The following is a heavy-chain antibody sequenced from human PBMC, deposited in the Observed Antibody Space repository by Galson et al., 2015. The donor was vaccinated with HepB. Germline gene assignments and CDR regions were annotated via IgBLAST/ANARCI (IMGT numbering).Heavy chain of an antibody. CDR2: IKRDGSTT. J-gene: IGHJ6*02. CDR1: GFNVSAYW. V-gene: IGHV3-74*01. D-gene: IGHD1-1*01. Sequence: SLRLSCAASGFNVSAYWMHWVRQVPGRGLVWVSRIKRDGSTTTYADSVKGRSTISRDKAKNTLYLQMNSLRPEDTAVYYCTRDLATTFYYYYGMDVWGQGTTVTVSS. CDR3: TRDLATTFYYYYGMDV.